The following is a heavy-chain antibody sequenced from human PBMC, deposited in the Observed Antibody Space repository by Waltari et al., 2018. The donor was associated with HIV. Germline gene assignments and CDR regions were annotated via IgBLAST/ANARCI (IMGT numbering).Heavy chain of an antibody. Sequence: ELPLVVSGGGLVQPGGSLRLPCAASGCTFSSLWISSLRQAQGKGLEWGAKIKKEGSEKHYADSVRGRFTISRDNTKNSLYLQMNSLRAEDTAVYYCAKYSGSYWGAHNWFDPWGQGTLVTVSS. CDR2: IKKEGSEK. CDR1: GCTFSSLW. J-gene: IGHJ5*02. D-gene: IGHD1-26*01. CDR3: AKYSGSYWGAHNWFDP. V-gene: IGHV3-7*01.